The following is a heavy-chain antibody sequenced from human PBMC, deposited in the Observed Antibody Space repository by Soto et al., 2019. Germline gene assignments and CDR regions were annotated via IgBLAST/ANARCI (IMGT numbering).Heavy chain of an antibody. V-gene: IGHV1-8*01. CDR3: ARARGFGELLYYYYYMDV. CDR1: GYTFTSYD. J-gene: IGHJ6*03. CDR2: MNPNSGNT. D-gene: IGHD3-10*01. Sequence: GASVKVSCKASGYTFTSYDINWVRQATGQGLEWMGWMNPNSGNTGYAQKFQGRVTMTRNTSISTAYMELSSLRSEDTAVYYYARARGFGELLYYYYYMDVWGKGTTVTVSS.